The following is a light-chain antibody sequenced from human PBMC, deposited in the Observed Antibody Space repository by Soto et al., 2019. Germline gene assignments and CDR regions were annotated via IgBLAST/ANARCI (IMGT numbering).Light chain of an antibody. V-gene: IGKV3-11*01. CDR1: QSISGH. CDR2: GES. J-gene: IGKJ2*01. Sequence: EIVLTQSPATLSLSSGERATLSCRASQSISGHLAWYQQKPGQAPSLLMFGESSRADGVPPRFSVSGSGTDFSLIISSLEPEAFAVYYCQQRSGEPMYTFGQGTKLEI. CDR3: QQRSGEPMYT.